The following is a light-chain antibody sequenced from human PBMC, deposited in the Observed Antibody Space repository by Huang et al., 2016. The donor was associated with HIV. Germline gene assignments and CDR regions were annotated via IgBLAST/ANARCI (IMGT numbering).Light chain of an antibody. CDR3: QQSSNWPPIYT. CDR2: RTS. CDR1: QSINNN. V-gene: IGKV3-15*01. Sequence: EVVMTQSPDTLSVSPRESATVSCKTSQSINNNLAWYQQKPGQAPRLLIYRTSTRATGVPARFSGGGSGTEFTLTISSLQSEDFGIYYCQQSSNWPPIYTFGQGTKLEI. J-gene: IGKJ2*01.